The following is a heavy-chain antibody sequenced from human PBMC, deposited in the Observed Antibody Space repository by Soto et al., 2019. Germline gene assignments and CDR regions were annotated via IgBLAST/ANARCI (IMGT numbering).Heavy chain of an antibody. D-gene: IGHD3-3*01. CDR1: GGSISSGGYY. V-gene: IGHV4-31*03. Sequence: LSLTCTVSGGSISSGGYYWSWIRQHPGKGLEWIGYIYYSGSTYYNPSLKSRVTISVDTSKNQFSLKLSSVTAADTAVYYCARGITIFGVVISWYYFDYWGQGTLVTVSS. CDR3: ARGITIFGVVISWYYFDY. J-gene: IGHJ4*02. CDR2: IYYSGST.